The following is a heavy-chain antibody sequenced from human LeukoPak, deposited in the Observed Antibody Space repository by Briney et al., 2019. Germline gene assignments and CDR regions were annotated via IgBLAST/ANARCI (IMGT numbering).Heavy chain of an antibody. V-gene: IGHV1-8*03. CDR1: GYTFTSYD. CDR3: ARGRVTPGWFDP. J-gene: IGHJ5*02. D-gene: IGHD2-21*02. CDR2: MNPNSGNT. Sequence: ASVKVSCKASGYTFTSYDINWVRQATGQGLEWMGWMNPNSGNTGYAQKFQGRVTITRNTSISTAYMELSSLRCEDTAVYYCARGRVTPGWFDPCGQGTLVTVSS.